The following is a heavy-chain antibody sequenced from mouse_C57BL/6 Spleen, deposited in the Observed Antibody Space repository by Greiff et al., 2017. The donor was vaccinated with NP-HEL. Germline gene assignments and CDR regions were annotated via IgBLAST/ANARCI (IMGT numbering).Heavy chain of an antibody. Sequence: VQLQQSGAELVRPGTSVKVSCKASGYAFTNYLIEWVKQRPGQGLEWIGVINPGSGGTTYNEKFKGKATLTADKSSSTAYMQLSSLTSEDSAVYFCARSGYSNYEGYAMDYWGQGTSVTVSS. CDR3: ARSGYSNYEGYAMDY. CDR1: GYAFTNYL. J-gene: IGHJ4*01. D-gene: IGHD2-5*01. V-gene: IGHV1-54*01. CDR2: INPGSGGT.